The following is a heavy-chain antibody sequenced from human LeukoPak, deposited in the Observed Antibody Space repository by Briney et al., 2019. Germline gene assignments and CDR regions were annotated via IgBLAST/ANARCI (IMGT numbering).Heavy chain of an antibody. Sequence: SETLSLTCTVSGVSISSSSYYWAWIRQPPGKGLEWIGNIVYSGTTYYSPSLKSRVTISVDTSKNQFSLKLSSVTAADTAVYFCARSGYSFLVDSWGQGTLVTVSS. CDR1: GVSISSSSYY. J-gene: IGHJ4*02. D-gene: IGHD5-18*01. CDR3: ARSGYSFLVDS. V-gene: IGHV4-39*01. CDR2: IVYSGTT.